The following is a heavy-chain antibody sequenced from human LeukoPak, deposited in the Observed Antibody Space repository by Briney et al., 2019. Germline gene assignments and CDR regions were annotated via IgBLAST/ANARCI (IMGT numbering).Heavy chain of an antibody. D-gene: IGHD5-12*01. Sequence: GASVKVSCKASGYTFTSYYMHWVRQAPGRGLEWMGIINPSGDNTSYTQKFQGRVTMTRDMSTSTVYMELSSLRSEDTAVYYCARDSGYGGREYYFDYWGQGTLVTVSS. CDR1: GYTFTSYY. CDR2: INPSGDNT. V-gene: IGHV1-46*01. J-gene: IGHJ4*02. CDR3: ARDSGYGGREYYFDY.